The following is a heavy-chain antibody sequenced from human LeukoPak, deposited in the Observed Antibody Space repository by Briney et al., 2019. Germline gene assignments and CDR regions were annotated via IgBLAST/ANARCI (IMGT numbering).Heavy chain of an antibody. CDR3: AKEQDNLLLLSHFDS. CDR1: GFTFNNYA. Sequence: GGSLRRSCAASGFTFNNYAMNWVRQTPGKGLQWVSAVSGDGQRTFYADSVKGRFTIFRDNSMNTLSLQTNSLRVEDTAVYYCAKEQDNLLLLSHFDSWGQGILVTVSA. J-gene: IGHJ4*02. V-gene: IGHV3-23*01. CDR2: VSGDGQRT. D-gene: IGHD1-14*01.